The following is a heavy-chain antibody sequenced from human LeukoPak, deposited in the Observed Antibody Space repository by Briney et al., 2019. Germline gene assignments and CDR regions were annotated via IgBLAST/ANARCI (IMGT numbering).Heavy chain of an antibody. CDR3: ATYSGVHHKTFDD. D-gene: IGHD1-26*01. Sequence: PGGSLRLSYAASGFTFSRYSMNWVRQAPGKGLEWVSSISISSNYIYYADSVKGRFTISRDNAKNSLYLQVNSLRVEDTALYFCATYSGVHHKTFDDWGQGTLVTVSS. V-gene: IGHV3-21*04. CDR1: GFTFSRYS. CDR2: ISISSNYI. J-gene: IGHJ4*02.